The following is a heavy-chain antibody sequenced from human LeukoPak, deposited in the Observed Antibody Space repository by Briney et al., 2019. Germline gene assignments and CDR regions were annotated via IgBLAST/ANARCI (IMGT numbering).Heavy chain of an antibody. CDR2: ISYDGSNK. CDR3: AKDWRRKNNPDRGYSYGYGYYMDV. V-gene: IGHV3-30-3*01. Sequence: GRSLRLSCAASGFTFSSYAMHWVRQAPGKGLEWVAVISYDGSNKYYADSVKGRFTISRDNSKNTLYLQMNSLRAEDTAVYYCAKDWRRKNNPDRGYSYGYGYYMDVWGKGTTVTVSS. CDR1: GFTFSSYA. D-gene: IGHD5-18*01. J-gene: IGHJ6*03.